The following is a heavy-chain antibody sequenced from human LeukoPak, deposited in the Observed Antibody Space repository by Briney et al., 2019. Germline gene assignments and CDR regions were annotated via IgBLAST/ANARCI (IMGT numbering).Heavy chain of an antibody. V-gene: IGHV4-59*01. CDR2: ISDTGRS. D-gene: IGHD3-10*01. CDR1: GGFRNDTF. Sequence: SETLSLKCLVSGGFRNDTFWSWIRQSPGKGLEWVADISDTGRSYYSPFLKSRVSISLDMSKSHFSLTLDSVTAADTAVYFCARGEGGRFGPGTYLLWGQGTLVTVSS. J-gene: IGHJ4*02. CDR3: ARGEGGRFGPGTYLL.